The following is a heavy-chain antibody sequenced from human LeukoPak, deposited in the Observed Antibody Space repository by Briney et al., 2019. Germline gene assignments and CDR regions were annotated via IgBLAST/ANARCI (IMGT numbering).Heavy chain of an antibody. CDR3: VKDLDGGSGTYLTNWFDP. V-gene: IGHV3-30*18. CDR1: GFTFSNYG. D-gene: IGHD3-10*01. J-gene: IGHJ5*02. CDR2: ISPDGSNK. Sequence: GGSLRLSCAASGFTFSNYGMHWVRQAPGKGLEWVAAISPDGSNKYYADSVKGRFSISRDNSKNTVHLQMNSLRPEDTAVYYCVKDLDGGSGTYLTNWFDPWGQGTLVAVSS.